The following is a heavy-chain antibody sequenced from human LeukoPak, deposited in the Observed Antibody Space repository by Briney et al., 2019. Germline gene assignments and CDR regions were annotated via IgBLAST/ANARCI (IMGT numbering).Heavy chain of an antibody. J-gene: IGHJ4*02. CDR1: GLTFSSYG. V-gene: IGHV3-23*01. Sequence: GGSLRLSCAASGLTFSSYGMSWVRQAPGKGLEWDSTITGTGGTTYYADSVKGGFTISRDNSMDTLYLQMNSLRAEDTAVYYCAKRGYYYDSSAYYYFDYWGQGTLVTVSS. D-gene: IGHD3-22*01. CDR2: ITGTGGTT. CDR3: AKRGYYYDSSAYYYFDY.